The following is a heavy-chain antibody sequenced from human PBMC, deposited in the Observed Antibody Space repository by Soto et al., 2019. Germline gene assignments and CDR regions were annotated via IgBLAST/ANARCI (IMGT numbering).Heavy chain of an antibody. D-gene: IGHD3-10*01. CDR1: GGTFSSYA. V-gene: IGHV1-69*06. CDR3: ATARFNYYGSGTTHSYDY. J-gene: IGHJ4*02. Sequence: SVKVSCKASGGTFSSYAISWVRQAPGQGLEWMGGIIPIFGTANYAQKFQGRVTITADKSTSTAYMELSSLRSEDTAVYYCATARFNYYGSGTTHSYDYWGQGTLVTVSS. CDR2: IIPIFGTA.